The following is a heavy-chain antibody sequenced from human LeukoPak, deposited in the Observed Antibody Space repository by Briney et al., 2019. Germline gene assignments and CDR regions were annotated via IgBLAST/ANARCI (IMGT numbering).Heavy chain of an antibody. V-gene: IGHV3-53*01. J-gene: IGHJ4*02. CDR3: ARGRQCDY. D-gene: IGHD4-11*01. CDR2: LYSGGTA. Sequence: GGSLGLSCVASGFIVSSNYINWVRQAPGKGLEWISILYSGGTAFYADSVKGRFTISRDNSKNTLYLQMNNLRADDTAMYYCARGRQCDYWGQGTLVTVSS. CDR1: GFIVSSNY.